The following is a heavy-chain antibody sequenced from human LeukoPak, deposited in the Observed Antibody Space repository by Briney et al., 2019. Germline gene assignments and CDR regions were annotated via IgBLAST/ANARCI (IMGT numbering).Heavy chain of an antibody. CDR2: IYHSGST. Sequence: PSETLSLTCTVSGYSISSGYYWGWIRQPPGKGLEWIGSIYHSGSTYYNPSLKSRVTISVDTSKNQFSLKLSSVTAADTAVYYCARSGYSGYEKRDYYYYYYMDVWGKGTTVTISS. J-gene: IGHJ6*03. V-gene: IGHV4-38-2*02. D-gene: IGHD5-12*01. CDR1: GYSISSGYY. CDR3: ARSGYSGYEKRDYYYYYYMDV.